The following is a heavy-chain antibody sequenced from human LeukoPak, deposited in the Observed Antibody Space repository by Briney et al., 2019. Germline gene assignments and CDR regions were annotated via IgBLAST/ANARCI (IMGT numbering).Heavy chain of an antibody. V-gene: IGHV3-33*01. Sequence: GGSLRLSCAASGFTFKTNVVHWVRQAPGKGLEWVAALWSDGSNKYYADSVRGRFTISRDNSKNTLYLQMNSLSAEDTAVYYCAREGGDYVSDYWGQGTLVIVSS. CDR1: GFTFKTNV. J-gene: IGHJ4*02. CDR3: AREGGDYVSDY. D-gene: IGHD4-17*01. CDR2: LWSDGSNK.